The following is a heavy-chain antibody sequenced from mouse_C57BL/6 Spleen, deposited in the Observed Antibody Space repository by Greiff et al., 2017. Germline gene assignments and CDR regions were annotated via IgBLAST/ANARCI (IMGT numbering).Heavy chain of an antibody. CDR2: IYPGDGDT. V-gene: IGHV1-82*01. Sequence: VQGVESGPELVKPGASVKISCKASGYAFSSSWMNWVKQRPGKGLAWIGRIYPGDGDTNYNGKFKGKATLTADKSSSTAYMQLSSLTSEDSAVYFCARDYGSSSYFDYWGQGTTLTVSS. J-gene: IGHJ2*01. CDR3: ARDYGSSSYFDY. D-gene: IGHD1-1*01. CDR1: GYAFSSSW.